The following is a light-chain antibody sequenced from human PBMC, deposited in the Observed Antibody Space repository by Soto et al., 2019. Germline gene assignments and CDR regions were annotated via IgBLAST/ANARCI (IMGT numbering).Light chain of an antibody. J-gene: IGKJ4*01. CDR3: QQYNSYPLT. V-gene: IGKV1-5*03. CDR1: QSISSW. CDR2: KAS. Sequence: DIQMTQSPSTLSASVGDRVTITCRASQSISSWLAWYQQKPGKAPKLLIYKASDLEGGVPSRFSGSGSGTEFTLTISSLQPDDFATYYCQQYNSYPLTFGGGTKVAIK.